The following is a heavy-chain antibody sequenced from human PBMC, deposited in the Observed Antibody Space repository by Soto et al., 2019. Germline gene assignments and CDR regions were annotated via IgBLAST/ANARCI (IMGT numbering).Heavy chain of an antibody. CDR1: GGTIDDSY. D-gene: IGHD3-10*01. V-gene: IGHV4-59*12. CDR2: VHHSGRT. J-gene: IGHJ6*03. Sequence: QVELQESGPGLVQASETLSLTCTVSGGTIDDSYWTWVRHVPGRGLEWIGFVHHSGRTSYNPSLESRVTISLDKSNNQCSLRLNSITAADTAVYFCARMRLLAECHYMDVWGKGPTVTVSS. CDR3: ARMRLLAECHYMDV.